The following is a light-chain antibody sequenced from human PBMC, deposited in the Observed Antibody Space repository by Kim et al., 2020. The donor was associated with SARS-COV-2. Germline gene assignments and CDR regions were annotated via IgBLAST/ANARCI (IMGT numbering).Light chain of an antibody. CDR1: TSNIGGNS. CDR2: RNT. J-gene: IGLJ3*02. CDR3: AAWDDSLGGPV. V-gene: IGLV1-47*01. Sequence: GRRVTLSFSGFTSNIGGNSVYWYQQFPGTAPKVLIYRNTRRPSGVPDRFSGSKSGTSASLVISGLRSEDEADYYCAAWDDSLGGPVFGGGTQLTVL.